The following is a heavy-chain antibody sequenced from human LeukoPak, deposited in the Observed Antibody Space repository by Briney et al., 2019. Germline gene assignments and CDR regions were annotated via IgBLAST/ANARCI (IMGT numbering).Heavy chain of an antibody. CDR3: AKGGPLFPGYFDY. CDR1: EFTFSNYA. D-gene: IGHD2-21*01. Sequence: GSLRLSCAASEFTFSNYAMTWVRQAPGKGLEWVAVISYDGSNKYYADSVKGRFTISRDNSKNTLYLQMNSLRAEDTAVYYCAKGGPLFPGYFDYWGQGTLVTVSS. V-gene: IGHV3-30*18. J-gene: IGHJ4*02. CDR2: ISYDGSNK.